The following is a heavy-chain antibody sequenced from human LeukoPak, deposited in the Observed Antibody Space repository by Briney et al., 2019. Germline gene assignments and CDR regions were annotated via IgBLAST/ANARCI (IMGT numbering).Heavy chain of an antibody. J-gene: IGHJ5*02. CDR1: GYSISSGYY. CDR2: IFQRGYS. Sequence: PSETLSLTCAVSGYSISSGYYWGWIRQPPGKGLQWIGSIFQRGYSYYNPSLKSRVTISVDTSRNQFSLKLSSMTAADTAVYYCAGDKETTGNGRPNWFDPWGQGTLVTVSS. D-gene: IGHD1-1*01. V-gene: IGHV4-38-2*01. CDR3: AGDKETTGNGRPNWFDP.